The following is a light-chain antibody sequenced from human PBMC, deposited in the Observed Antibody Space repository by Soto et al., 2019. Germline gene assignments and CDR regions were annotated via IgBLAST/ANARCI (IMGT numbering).Light chain of an antibody. J-gene: IGKJ1*01. CDR3: QQYGSSVKT. CDR1: QDVKNY. V-gene: IGKV1-33*01. Sequence: DIQMTQSPSSLSASVGDRVTITCQASQDVKNYLNWYQQKPGKAPKLLIYDASNLERGVPSRFSGSGTGTEYTFTISRLEPEDFAVYFCQQYGSSVKTFGQGTKV. CDR2: DAS.